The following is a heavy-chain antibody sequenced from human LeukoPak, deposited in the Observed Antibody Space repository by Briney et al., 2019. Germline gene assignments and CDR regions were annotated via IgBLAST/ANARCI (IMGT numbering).Heavy chain of an antibody. D-gene: IGHD2-2*01. J-gene: IGHJ4*02. CDR3: ARYYCSSSACPGIDS. V-gene: IGHV4-30-4*01. CDR2: IDYSGNT. CDR1: GGSFSGYY. Sequence: SETLSLTCAVYGGSFSGYYWSWIRQPPGKGLEWTGYIDYSGNTYYNPSLRSRLTISTDTSKNQFSLKLTSVTAADTAVYYCARYYCSSSACPGIDSWGQGTLVTVSS.